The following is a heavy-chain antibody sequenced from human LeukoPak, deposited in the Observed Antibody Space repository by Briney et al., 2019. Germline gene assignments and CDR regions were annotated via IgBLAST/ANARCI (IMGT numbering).Heavy chain of an antibody. CDR2: IWYDGSNK. J-gene: IGHJ3*02. Sequence: GRSLRLSCAASGFTFSSYGMHWVRQAPGKGLEWVAVIWYDGSNKYYADSVEGRFTISRDNSKNTLYLQMNSLRAEDTAVYYCARDSTWGAFDIWGQGTMVTVSS. V-gene: IGHV3-33*01. D-gene: IGHD7-27*01. CDR1: GFTFSSYG. CDR3: ARDSTWGAFDI.